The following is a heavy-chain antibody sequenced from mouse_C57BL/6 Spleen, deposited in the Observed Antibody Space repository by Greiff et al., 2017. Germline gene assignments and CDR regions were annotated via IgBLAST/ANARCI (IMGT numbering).Heavy chain of an antibody. D-gene: IGHD3-3*01. Sequence: EVQLVESGGGLVKPGGSLKLSCAASGFTFSSYAMSWVRQTPEKRLEWVATISDGGSYTYYPDNVKGRFTISRDNAKNNLYLQMSHLKSEDTAMYYCARGGDEKTWFAYWGQGTLVTVSA. CDR2: ISDGGSYT. CDR3: ARGGDEKTWFAY. J-gene: IGHJ3*01. V-gene: IGHV5-4*01. CDR1: GFTFSSYA.